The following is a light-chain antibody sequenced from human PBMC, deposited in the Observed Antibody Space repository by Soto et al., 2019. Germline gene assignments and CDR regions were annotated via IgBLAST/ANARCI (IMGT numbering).Light chain of an antibody. CDR3: QQYNNWPPYT. V-gene: IGKV3-15*01. CDR1: QRVSSN. Sequence: EIVMTQSPATLSVSPGERATLSCRASQRVSSNLAWYQQKPGQAPRLLIYGASTRATGIPDRFSGSGSGTEFTLTISSLQSEEFAVYYCQQYNNWPPYTFGEGTKLEIK. J-gene: IGKJ2*01. CDR2: GAS.